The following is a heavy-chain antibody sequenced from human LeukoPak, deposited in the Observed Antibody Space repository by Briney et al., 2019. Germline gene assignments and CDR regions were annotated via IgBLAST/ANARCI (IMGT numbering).Heavy chain of an antibody. CDR3: AKSRPLIAVAGTSGAIDY. CDR1: GGSFSGYY. CDR2: INHSGST. V-gene: IGHV4-34*01. J-gene: IGHJ4*02. D-gene: IGHD6-19*01. Sequence: PSETLSLTCAVYGGSFSGYYWSWIRQPPGKGLEWIGEINHSGSTNYNPSLKSRVTISVDTSKNQFSLKLSSVTAADTAVYYCAKSRPLIAVAGTSGAIDYWGQGTLVTVSS.